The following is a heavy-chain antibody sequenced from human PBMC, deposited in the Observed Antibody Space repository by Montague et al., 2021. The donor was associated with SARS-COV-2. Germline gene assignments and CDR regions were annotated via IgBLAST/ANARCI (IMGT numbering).Heavy chain of an antibody. CDR2: TYYRSKWYN. CDR1: GDSVSSNSAA. J-gene: IGHJ6*02. Sequence: CAISGDSVSSNSAAWNWTRQSPSRGLEWLGRTYYRSKWYNDYAVPVKSRITINPDTSKNQFSLQLNSVTPEDTAVYYCARGIWFGELLTDYYYYGMDVWGQGITVTVSS. CDR3: ARGIWFGELLTDYYYYGMDV. D-gene: IGHD3-10*01. V-gene: IGHV6-1*01.